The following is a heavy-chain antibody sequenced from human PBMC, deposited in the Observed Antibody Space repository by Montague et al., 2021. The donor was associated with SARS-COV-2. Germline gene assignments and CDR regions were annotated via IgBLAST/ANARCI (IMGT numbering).Heavy chain of an antibody. Sequence: SRRLSLSASGFNLGDSAVHWIRQAPGKGLEWVSSISWDSGLIGYADSVQGRFTISRDNAKNSLYLQMNSLRVEDTAVYYCAKGKPVAGYFDHWGQGTLVTVSS. CDR1: GFNLGDSA. V-gene: IGHV3-9*01. D-gene: IGHD6-19*01. CDR3: AKGKPVAGYFDH. CDR2: ISWDSGLI. J-gene: IGHJ4*02.